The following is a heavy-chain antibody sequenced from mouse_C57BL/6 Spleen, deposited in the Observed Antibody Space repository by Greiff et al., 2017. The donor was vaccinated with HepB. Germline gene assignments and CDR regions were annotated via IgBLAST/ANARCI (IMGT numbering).Heavy chain of an antibody. J-gene: IGHJ3*01. CDR3: AALDSSGYERFAY. CDR1: GYTFTSYT. Sequence: VKLMESGAELARPGASVKMSCKASGYTFTSYTMHWVKQRPGQGLEWIGYINPSSGYTKYNQKFKDKATLTADKSSSTAYMQLSSLTSEDSAVYDCAALDSSGYERFAYWGQGTLVTVSA. CDR2: INPSSGYT. V-gene: IGHV1-4*01. D-gene: IGHD3-2*02.